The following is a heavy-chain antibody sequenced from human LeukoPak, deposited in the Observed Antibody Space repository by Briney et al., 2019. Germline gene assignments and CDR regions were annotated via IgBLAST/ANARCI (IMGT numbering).Heavy chain of an antibody. CDR3: ARVSYSGSYPPANNWFDP. D-gene: IGHD1-26*01. J-gene: IGHJ5*02. V-gene: IGHV4-39*07. CDR2: IYYSGST. CDR1: GGSISSSSYY. Sequence: SETLSLTCTVSGGSISSSSYYWGWIRQPPGKGLEWIGSIYYSGSTYYNPSLKSRVTISVDTSKNQFSLKLSSVTAADTAVYYCARVSYSGSYPPANNWFDPWGQGTLVTVSS.